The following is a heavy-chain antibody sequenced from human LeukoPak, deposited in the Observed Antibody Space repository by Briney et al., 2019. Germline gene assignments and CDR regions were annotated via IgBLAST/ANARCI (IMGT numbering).Heavy chain of an antibody. V-gene: IGHV4-39*07. J-gene: IGHJ6*03. D-gene: IGHD1-1*01. CDR1: GDSITGYY. CDR3: ARVSWFPGTSYYYMDV. Sequence: SETLSLTCSVSGDSITGYYWGWIRQPPGKGLEWIGNIYYTGNTYYNSSLKSRVTISLDTSKNQFSLKLTSVTAADTAVYYCARVSWFPGTSYYYMDVWGKGTTVTVSS. CDR2: IYYTGNT.